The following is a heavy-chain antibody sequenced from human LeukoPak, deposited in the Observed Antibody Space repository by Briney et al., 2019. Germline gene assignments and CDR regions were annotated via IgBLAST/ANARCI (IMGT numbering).Heavy chain of an antibody. CDR1: GFTVSSNY. D-gene: IGHD6-6*01. J-gene: IGHJ4*02. CDR2: IYSDGST. CDR3: ARVLAARHFDY. Sequence: PGGSLRLSCAASGFTVSSNYMSWVRQAPGKGLEGVSFIYSDGSTYYADSVKGRFTISRDNSKNTMFLQMNSLRAEDTAVYYCARVLAARHFDYWGQGTLVTVSS. V-gene: IGHV3-66*01.